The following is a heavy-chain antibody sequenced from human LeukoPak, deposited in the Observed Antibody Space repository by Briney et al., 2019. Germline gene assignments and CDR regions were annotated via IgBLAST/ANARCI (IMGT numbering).Heavy chain of an antibody. Sequence: GGSLRLSCAASGFTFSNAWMSWVRQAPGKGLEWVGRIKSKTDGGTTDYAASVKGRFTISRDDSKNTLYLQMNSLKTEDTAVYYCTTQRGYSGYDSFDYWGQGTLVTVSS. J-gene: IGHJ4*02. CDR1: GFTFSNAW. V-gene: IGHV3-15*01. CDR3: TTQRGYSGYDSFDY. D-gene: IGHD5-12*01. CDR2: IKSKTDGGTT.